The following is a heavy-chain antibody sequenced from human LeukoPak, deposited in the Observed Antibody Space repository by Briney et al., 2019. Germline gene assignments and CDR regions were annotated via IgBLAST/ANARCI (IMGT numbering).Heavy chain of an antibody. V-gene: IGHV3-33*01. CDR1: GFTFSSYG. Sequence: GGSLRLSCAASGFTFSSYGMHWVRRAPGKGLEWVAVIWYDGSNKYYADSVKGRFTISRDNSKNTLYLQMNSLRAEDTAVYYCAREPYGGKGYYFDYWGQGTLVTVSS. CDR3: AREPYGGKGYYFDY. J-gene: IGHJ4*02. CDR2: IWYDGSNK. D-gene: IGHD4-23*01.